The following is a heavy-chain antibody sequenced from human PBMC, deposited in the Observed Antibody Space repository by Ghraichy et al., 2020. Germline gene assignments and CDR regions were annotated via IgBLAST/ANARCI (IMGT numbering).Heavy chain of an antibody. D-gene: IGHD2-2*01. CDR3: ASLDCSSTSCYVGYYFDS. CDR2: IYYIGRS. V-gene: IGHV4-39*01. Sequence: SETLSLTCSVSGASISGTGFYWGWLRQPPGQGLEWIGNIYYIGRSHYKPSLESRVTISVATPKNQFSLKLSSVTASDTAVYYCASLDCSSTSCYVGYYFDSGSQGTLVTVSS. CDR1: GASISGTGFY. J-gene: IGHJ4*02.